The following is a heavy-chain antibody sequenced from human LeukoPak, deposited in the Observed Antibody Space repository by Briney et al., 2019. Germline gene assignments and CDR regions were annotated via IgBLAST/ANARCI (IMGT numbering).Heavy chain of an antibody. V-gene: IGHV4-34*01. CDR1: GGSFSGYY. Sequence: SETLSLTCAVYGGSFSGYYWSWIRQPPGKGLEGIGEINHSGSTNYNPSLKSRVTISVDTSKNQFSLKLSSVTAADTAVYYCARSRYCSGGSCYRFRRHFDYWGQGTLVTVSS. D-gene: IGHD2-15*01. CDR3: ARSRYCSGGSCYRFRRHFDY. J-gene: IGHJ4*02. CDR2: INHSGST.